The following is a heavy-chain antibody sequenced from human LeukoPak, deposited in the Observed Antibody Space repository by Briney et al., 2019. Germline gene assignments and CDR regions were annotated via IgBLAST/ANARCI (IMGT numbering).Heavy chain of an antibody. Sequence: GGSLRLSCAASGFTFSSYGMHWVRQAPGKGLEWVAVISYDGSNKYYADSVKGRFTISRDNSKNTLYLQMNSLRAEDTAVYYCAKQGTYYYYMDVWGKGTTVTVSS. CDR3: AKQGTYYYYMDV. D-gene: IGHD1-1*01. CDR2: ISYDGSNK. J-gene: IGHJ6*03. CDR1: GFTFSSYG. V-gene: IGHV3-30*18.